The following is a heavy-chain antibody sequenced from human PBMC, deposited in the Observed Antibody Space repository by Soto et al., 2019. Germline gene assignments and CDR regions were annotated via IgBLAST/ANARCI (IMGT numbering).Heavy chain of an antibody. CDR2: INPNNGGT. V-gene: IGHV1-2*02. CDR1: GSTFSGYY. CDR3: ARDGYDASGRRVWFDP. D-gene: IGHD3-10*01. Sequence: QVQLLQSGGEVKKPGASVKVSCKASGSTFSGYYIHWVRQAPGKGLEWMGWINPNNGGTNYAQKFQGRVTMTGDTSITTAYMDLSSLTSDDTALYYCARDGYDASGRRVWFDPWGQGTLVTVSS. J-gene: IGHJ5*02.